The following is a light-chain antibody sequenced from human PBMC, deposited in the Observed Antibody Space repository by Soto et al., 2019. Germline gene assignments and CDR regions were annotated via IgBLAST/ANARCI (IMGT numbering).Light chain of an antibody. CDR2: DAS. CDR1: QSIDNR. Sequence: DIQMTQSPSTLSASIGDRVTLTCRASQSIDNRLAWYQHKSGEAPHVIIYDASGLQGGVPSRFSGAGPGTEFTLTISSLQPDDFATYYCQQYSTYSQTFGQGTKVDIK. CDR3: QQYSTYSQT. J-gene: IGKJ1*01. V-gene: IGKV1-5*01.